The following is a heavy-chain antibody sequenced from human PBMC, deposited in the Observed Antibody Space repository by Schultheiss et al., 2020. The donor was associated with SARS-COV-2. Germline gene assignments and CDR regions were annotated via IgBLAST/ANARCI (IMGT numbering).Heavy chain of an antibody. V-gene: IGHV1-18*04. CDR1: GYTFTGYY. CDR2: ISGQNGNT. D-gene: IGHD3-3*01. J-gene: IGHJ4*02. CDR3: AREVGITIFGVVIDYFDY. Sequence: ASVKVSCKASGYTFTGYYMHWVRQAPGQGLEWMGWISGQNGNTNYAQKFQGRVTVTTDTSTSTVYMELSSLRSEDTAVYYCAREVGITIFGVVIDYFDYWGQGTLVTVSS.